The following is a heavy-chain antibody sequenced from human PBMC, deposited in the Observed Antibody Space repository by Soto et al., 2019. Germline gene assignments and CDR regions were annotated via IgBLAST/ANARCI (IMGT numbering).Heavy chain of an antibody. CDR2: IYYSGST. D-gene: IGHD2-15*01. V-gene: IGHV4-31*03. Sequence: SETLSLTCTVSGGSISSGGYYWSWIRQHPGKGLEWIGYIYYSGSTYYNPSLKSRVTITVDTSKNQFSLKLSSVTAADTAVYYCARAPVAPTSAFDYWGQGTLVTVSS. CDR3: ARAPVAPTSAFDY. J-gene: IGHJ4*02. CDR1: GGSISSGGYY.